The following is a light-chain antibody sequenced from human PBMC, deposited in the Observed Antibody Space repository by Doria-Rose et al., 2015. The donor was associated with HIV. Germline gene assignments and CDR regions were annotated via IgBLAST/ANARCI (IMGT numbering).Light chain of an antibody. CDR2: DGS. CDR1: QSYSSTY. CDR3: HQYGTSWT. V-gene: IGKV3-20*01. Sequence: TQSPGTPSLSPGERAILSCRASQSYSSTYLAWYQQKPGQAPSLLIYDGSNRATGIPDRFSASGSGTDFTLTINRLEPEDFALYYCHQYGTSWTFGQGTKVEI. J-gene: IGKJ1*01.